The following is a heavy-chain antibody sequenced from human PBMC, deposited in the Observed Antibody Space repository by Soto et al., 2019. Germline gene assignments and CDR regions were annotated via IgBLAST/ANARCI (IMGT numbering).Heavy chain of an antibody. D-gene: IGHD3-10*01. V-gene: IGHV4-59*01. J-gene: IGHJ4*02. CDR3: ARVLGSGLFDY. CDR2: IYDSGST. CDR1: GGSIINYY. Sequence: SETLSLTCTVSGGSIINYYWSWILQPPGMGLQWIGYIYDSGSTNYNPSLKSRVTISVDTSKNHFSLRLNSVTAADTAVYYCARVLGSGLFDYWGQGALVTVSS.